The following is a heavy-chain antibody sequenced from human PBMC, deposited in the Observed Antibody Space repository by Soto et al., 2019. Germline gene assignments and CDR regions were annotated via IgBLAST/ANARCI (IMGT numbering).Heavy chain of an antibody. V-gene: IGHV1-8*02. CDR1: GYTFSAYH. CDR3: ARRAETNGWNGFGADKYYFDF. J-gene: IGHJ4*02. Sequence: ASVKVSCKASGYTFSAYHLHWVRQATGQGLEWMGWMNPNTGNSGYAQKFQGRVTMTSDTSISTAHMELSSLRSDDTAVYYCARRAETNGWNGFGADKYYFDFWGQGTLVTVSS. D-gene: IGHD1-1*01. CDR2: MNPNTGNS.